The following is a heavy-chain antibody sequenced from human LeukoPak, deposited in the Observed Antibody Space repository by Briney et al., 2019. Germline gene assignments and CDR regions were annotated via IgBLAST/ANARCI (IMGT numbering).Heavy chain of an antibody. CDR1: GGSVGSSTYY. J-gene: IGHJ6*03. CDR3: ARERLSYYMDA. Sequence: SETLSLTCTVSGGSVGSSTYYWVWIRQPPGKGLEWIGSIYYNGDTYYSPSLQSRVSISVATSKNQFSLKLSSVTAADTAVYYCARERLSYYMDAWGKGTTVTVSS. D-gene: IGHD1-1*01. CDR2: IYYNGDT. V-gene: IGHV4-39*07.